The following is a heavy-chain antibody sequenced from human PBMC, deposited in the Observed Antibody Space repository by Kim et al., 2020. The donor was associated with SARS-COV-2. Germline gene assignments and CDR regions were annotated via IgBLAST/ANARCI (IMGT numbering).Heavy chain of an antibody. Sequence: SVKVSCKASGGTFSSYAISWVRQAPGQGLEWMGGIIPIFGTANYAQKFQGRVTITADESTSTAYMELSSLRSEDTAVYYCASRVVPAASESRGYYYYGMDVWGQGTTVTVSS. CDR3: ASRVVPAASESRGYYYYGMDV. CDR2: IIPIFGTA. V-gene: IGHV1-69*13. CDR1: GGTFSSYA. D-gene: IGHD2-2*01. J-gene: IGHJ6*02.